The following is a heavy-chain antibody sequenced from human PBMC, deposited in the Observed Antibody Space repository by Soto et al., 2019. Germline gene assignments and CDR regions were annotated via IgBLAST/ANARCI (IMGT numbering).Heavy chain of an antibody. J-gene: IGHJ5*02. CDR1: GFTFSYYG. CDR2: ISYDENKK. Sequence: QVLLVQSGGGVVQPGKSLRLSCAASGFTFSYYGMHWVRQAPGKGLEWVALISYDENKKYYADSVKGRFTISRDNSENAVYLQMDTLRVEDTAFYXXAKGPMYTDSWYGGDLWGQGTLVTVSS. D-gene: IGHD6-13*01. V-gene: IGHV3-30*18. CDR3: AKGPMYTDSWYGGDL.